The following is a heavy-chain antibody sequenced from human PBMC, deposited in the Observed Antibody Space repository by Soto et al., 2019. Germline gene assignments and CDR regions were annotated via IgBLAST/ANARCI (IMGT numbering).Heavy chain of an antibody. Sequence: ASVKVSCKASGYTFTSYAMHWVRQAPGQRPEWMGWINAGNGNTKYSQKFQGRVTITRDTSASTAYMELSSLRSEDTAVYYCARAGLLWFGELLAFDYWGQGTLVTVSS. V-gene: IGHV1-3*01. D-gene: IGHD3-10*01. J-gene: IGHJ4*02. CDR3: ARAGLLWFGELLAFDY. CDR2: INAGNGNT. CDR1: GYTFTSYA.